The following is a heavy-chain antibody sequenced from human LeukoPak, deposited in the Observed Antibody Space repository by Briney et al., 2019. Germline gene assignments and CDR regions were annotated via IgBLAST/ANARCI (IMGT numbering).Heavy chain of an antibody. D-gene: IGHD3-10*01. CDR2: FDPEDGET. CDR1: GYTLTELS. J-gene: IGHJ5*02. Sequence: GASVKVSCKVSGYTLTELSMHWVRQAPGKGLEWMGGFDPEDGETIYAQKFQGRVTMTEDTSTDTAYMELSSLRSEDTAVYYCATVAYYGSGNTLNWFDPWGQGTLVTVSS. CDR3: ATVAYYGSGNTLNWFDP. V-gene: IGHV1-24*01.